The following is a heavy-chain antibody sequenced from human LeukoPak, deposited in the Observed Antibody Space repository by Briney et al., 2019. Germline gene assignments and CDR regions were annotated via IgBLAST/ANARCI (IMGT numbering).Heavy chain of an antibody. V-gene: IGHV3-23*01. Sequence: GASLRLSRAASGFTFSNYAMGWVRQAPGEGLEWVSAITGDGSSTYNADSVKGRFTVSRDNSKNTLYLQMNSLRAEDTATYYCAKARIVVVTALDYWGQGTLVIVSS. CDR3: AKARIVVVTALDY. CDR1: GFTFSNYA. CDR2: ITGDGSST. D-gene: IGHD2-21*02. J-gene: IGHJ4*02.